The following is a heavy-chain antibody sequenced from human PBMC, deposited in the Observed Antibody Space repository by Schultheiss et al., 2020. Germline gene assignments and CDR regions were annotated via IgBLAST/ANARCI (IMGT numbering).Heavy chain of an antibody. CDR3: ARLRGRFLEYGMDV. D-gene: IGHD3-3*01. CDR1: GESFSGYY. J-gene: IGHJ6*02. V-gene: IGHV4-34*01. Sequence: SETLSLTCAVYGESFSGYYWSWIRQPPGKGLEWIGEINHSGSTNYNPSLKSRVTISVDTSKNQFSLKLSSVTAADTAVYYCARLRGRFLEYGMDVWGQGTTVTVSS. CDR2: INHSGST.